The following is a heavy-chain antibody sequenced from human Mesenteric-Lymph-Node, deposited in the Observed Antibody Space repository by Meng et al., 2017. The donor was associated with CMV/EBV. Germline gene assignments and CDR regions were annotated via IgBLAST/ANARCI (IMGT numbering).Heavy chain of an antibody. D-gene: IGHD3-3*01. J-gene: IGHJ6*02. Sequence: GESLKISCAASGFTFSSYWMHWVRQAPGKGLVWVSRINSDGSSTSYADSVKGRFTISRDNTKNTVHLQMNSLRVEDTAIYYCARDRLSSFYDSGSGAHATTHGVDVWGQGTTVTVSS. V-gene: IGHV3-74*01. CDR2: INSDGSST. CDR3: ARDRLSSFYDSGSGAHATTHGVDV. CDR1: GFTFSSYW.